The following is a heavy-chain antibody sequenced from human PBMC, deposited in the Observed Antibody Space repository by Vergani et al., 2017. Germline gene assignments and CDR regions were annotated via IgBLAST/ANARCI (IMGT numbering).Heavy chain of an antibody. D-gene: IGHD1-26*01. CDR3: ARQFSWSGSSHYGMDV. J-gene: IGHJ6*02. CDR1: GYSFTSYW. V-gene: IGHV5-51*01. CDR2: IYPDDSDT. Sequence: EVPLVQSGAEVKKPGESLKISCTGSGYSFTSYWIGWVRQMPEKGLEWMGIIYPDDSDTRYSPSFQGQVTISADKSISTAYLQWSSLKASDTAIYYCARQFSWSGSSHYGMDVWGQGTTVTVSS.